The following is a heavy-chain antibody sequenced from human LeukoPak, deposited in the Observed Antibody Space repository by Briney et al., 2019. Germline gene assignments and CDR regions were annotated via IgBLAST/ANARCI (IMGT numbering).Heavy chain of an antibody. CDR1: GSTFTGCY. CDR2: FNPNSSGT. CDR3: ARGSTVPATIRSVCDI. Sequence: GASVKLSCKASGSTFTGCYIHWRRQAPGQGLERMGWFNPNSSGTNYAQNSHCRVTMTSDISICRAYMELSSRTADETAGYNCARGSTVPATIRSVCDIWGKGTMVTVSS. J-gene: IGHJ3*02. V-gene: IGHV1-2*02. D-gene: IGHD2-2*01.